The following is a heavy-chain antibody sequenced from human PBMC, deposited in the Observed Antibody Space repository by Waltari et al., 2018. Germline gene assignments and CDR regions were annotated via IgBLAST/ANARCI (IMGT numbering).Heavy chain of an antibody. V-gene: IGHV4-34*01. CDR3: ARALKSSGWYYY. CDR1: GGSFSGYY. Sequence: QVQLQQWGAGLLKPSETLSLTCAVHGGSFSGYYWSWIRQPPGKGLEWIGEINHSGSTNYNPSLKSRVTISVDTSKNQFSLKLSSVTAADTAVYYCARALKSSGWYYYWGQGTLVTVSS. CDR2: INHSGST. D-gene: IGHD6-19*01. J-gene: IGHJ4*02.